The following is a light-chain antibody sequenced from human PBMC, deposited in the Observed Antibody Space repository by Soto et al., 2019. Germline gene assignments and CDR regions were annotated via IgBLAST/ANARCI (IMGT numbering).Light chain of an antibody. CDR3: QQYYSTPRT. CDR1: QSVLYSSNNKNY. V-gene: IGKV4-1*01. CDR2: WAS. J-gene: IGKJ1*01. Sequence: DIVMTQSPDSLAVSLGERATINCKSSQSVLYSSNNKNYLAWYQQKPGQPPKLLIYWASTRESGVPDRFSGSGSGTDFTLTIRSLQAKDVAVYYCQQYYSTPRTFGQRN.